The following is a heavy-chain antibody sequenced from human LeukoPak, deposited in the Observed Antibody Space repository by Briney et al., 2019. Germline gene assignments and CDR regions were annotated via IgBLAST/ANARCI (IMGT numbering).Heavy chain of an antibody. D-gene: IGHD6-19*01. CDR3: ARRTAVAGPLYHFDY. Sequence: ASVKVSCKASGYTFANFGISWVRQAPGQGLEWMGWISPYNGNTNYAQNLQGRVTMTTDTSTSTAYMELRSLRSDDTAVYYCARRTAVAGPLYHFDYWGQGTLVTVSS. J-gene: IGHJ4*02. CDR1: GYTFANFG. CDR2: ISPYNGNT. V-gene: IGHV1-18*01.